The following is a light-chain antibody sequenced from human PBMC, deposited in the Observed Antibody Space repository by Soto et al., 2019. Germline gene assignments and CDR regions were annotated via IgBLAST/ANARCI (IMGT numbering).Light chain of an antibody. CDR1: QSRVYSDGVTY. J-gene: IGKJ1*01. Sequence: DGVMTKSPRSLRVSLGRPASISCKYSQSRVYSDGVTYLNWFQQRPGQSPRRLIYQVSIRESGVPDRFSGSGSGTDFTLRISRVEAEDVGFYYCMQGAHWPWTFGQGTKVDIK. CDR2: QVS. CDR3: MQGAHWPWT. V-gene: IGKV2-30*01.